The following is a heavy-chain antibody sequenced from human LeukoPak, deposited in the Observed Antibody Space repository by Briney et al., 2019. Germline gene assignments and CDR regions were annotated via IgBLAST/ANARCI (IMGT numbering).Heavy chain of an antibody. J-gene: IGHJ3*02. D-gene: IGHD3-22*01. CDR1: GFTFSSYW. V-gene: IGHV3-7*01. CDR2: IKKDGSEK. CDR3: ASTTMIVGPTAFDI. Sequence: GGSLRLSCAASGFTFSSYWMTWVRQAPGKGLEWVADIKKDGSEKSYVDSVKGRFTISRDNSKNTLYLQMNSLRAEDTAVYYCASTTMIVGPTAFDIWGQGTMVTVSS.